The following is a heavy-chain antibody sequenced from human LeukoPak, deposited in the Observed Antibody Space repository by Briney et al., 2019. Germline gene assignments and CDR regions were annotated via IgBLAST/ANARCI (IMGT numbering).Heavy chain of an antibody. Sequence: PGGSLRLSCAASGFTFSDYYMSWIRQAPGKGLEWVANIKEDGSEKDYVDSVKGRFTISRDNAKNSLYLQMNSLRAEDTAIYYCARDGPRLQEIYWGQGILVTVSS. CDR3: ARDGPRLQEIY. D-gene: IGHD5-24*01. J-gene: IGHJ4*02. CDR2: IKEDGSEK. V-gene: IGHV3-7*01. CDR1: GFTFSDYY.